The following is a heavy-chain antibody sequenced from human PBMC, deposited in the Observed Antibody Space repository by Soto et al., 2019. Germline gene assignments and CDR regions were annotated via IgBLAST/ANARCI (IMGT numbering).Heavy chain of an antibody. CDR2: IRSKANSYAT. J-gene: IGHJ1*01. CDR1: GLTFSGSA. CDR3: TRLTDSSGWFLPGRIEYFQH. Sequence: GGSLRLSCAASGLTFSGSAMHWVRQASGKGLEWVGRIRSKANSYATAYAASVKGRFTISRDDSKNTAYLQMNSLKTEDTAVYYCTRLTDSSGWFLPGRIEYFQHWAQGTLVTVSS. V-gene: IGHV3-73*01. D-gene: IGHD6-19*01.